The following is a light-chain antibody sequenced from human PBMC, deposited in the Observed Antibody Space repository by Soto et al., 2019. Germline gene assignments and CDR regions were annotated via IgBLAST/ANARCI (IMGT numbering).Light chain of an antibody. J-gene: IGKJ4*01. V-gene: IGKV1-33*01. CDR3: QQYDFLPLS. Sequence: DIQMTPSPPSLSASVGDRGTITCQASQDITKYLNWYQQKPGKAPTLLIYDVSILGSGVPSRFSGRGPGTDFTLTISSLQPEEFATYYCQQYDFLPLSFGGGTKVDIK. CDR2: DVS. CDR1: QDITKY.